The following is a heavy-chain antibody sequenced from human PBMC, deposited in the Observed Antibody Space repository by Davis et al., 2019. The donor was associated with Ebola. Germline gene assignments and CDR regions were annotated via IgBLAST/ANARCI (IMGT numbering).Heavy chain of an antibody. J-gene: IGHJ6*02. D-gene: IGHD4-17*01. CDR1: GFTFSDFA. V-gene: IGHV3-73*01. CDR3: TRRVPDYDKYYYYGMDV. CDR2: IRSKANTYAT. Sequence: GESLKISCEASGFTFSDFAMNWVRQASGKGLEWVGRIRSKANTYATAYAASVKGRFTISRDDSKNTAYLQMNSLKTEDTAVYYCTRRVPDYDKYYYYGMDVWGQGTTVTVSS.